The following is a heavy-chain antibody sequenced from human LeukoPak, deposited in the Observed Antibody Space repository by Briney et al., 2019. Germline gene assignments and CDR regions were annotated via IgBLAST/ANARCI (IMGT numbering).Heavy chain of an antibody. J-gene: IGHJ4*02. CDR2: IYSSGST. Sequence: SETLSLTCNVSGGSIRGYYWSWIRQPPGKGLEWIGYIYSSGSTNYNPSLKSRVTMSVDTSKNQFSLKVSSVTAADTAAYYCARGAYHYGSGSYYFDYWGQGTLVTVSS. D-gene: IGHD3-10*01. CDR1: GGSIRGYY. CDR3: ARGAYHYGSGSYYFDY. V-gene: IGHV4-59*12.